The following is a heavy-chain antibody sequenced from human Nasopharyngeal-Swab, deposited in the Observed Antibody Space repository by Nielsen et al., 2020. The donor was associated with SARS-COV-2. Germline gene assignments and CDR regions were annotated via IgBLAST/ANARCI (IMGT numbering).Heavy chain of an antibody. D-gene: IGHD2-2*01. V-gene: IGHV4-39*07. J-gene: IGHJ6*02. Sequence: SETLSLTCTVSGDSIAYSTFYWGWIRQPPGKGLEWIGEINHSGSTNYNPSLKSRVTISVDTSKNQFSLKLSSVTAADTAVYYCARGGVVVGYYGMDVWGQGTTVTVSS. CDR3: ARGGVVVGYYGMDV. CDR2: INHSGST. CDR1: GDSIAYSTFY.